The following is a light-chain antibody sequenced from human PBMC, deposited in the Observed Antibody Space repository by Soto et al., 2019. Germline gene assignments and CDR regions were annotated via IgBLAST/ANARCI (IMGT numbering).Light chain of an antibody. CDR2: SAS. J-gene: IGKJ1*01. V-gene: IGKV3-11*01. CDR3: QQGNTWPLT. Sequence: EIVLTQSPATLSFSTGERGTISSRASQSVGSWLAGYQQKLVQAPRLLLFSASDRATGIPGRCSGSGAGTDVTLIIISLEPEDFSFYYCQQGNTWPLTFGQGTKVDI. CDR1: QSVGSW.